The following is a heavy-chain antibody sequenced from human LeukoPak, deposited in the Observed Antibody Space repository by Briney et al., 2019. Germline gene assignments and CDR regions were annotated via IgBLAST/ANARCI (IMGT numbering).Heavy chain of an antibody. V-gene: IGHV4-4*08. D-gene: IGHD6-13*01. Sequence: SETLSLTCTVSGGSISSYYWSWIRQPPGKGLEWIGSIYNSGSTNYNPSLKSRVTISVDTSKNQFSLKLRSATAADTAVYYCARDQGGYSSSRGAFDIWGQGTMVTVSS. CDR1: GGSISSYY. CDR2: IYNSGST. CDR3: ARDQGGYSSSRGAFDI. J-gene: IGHJ3*02.